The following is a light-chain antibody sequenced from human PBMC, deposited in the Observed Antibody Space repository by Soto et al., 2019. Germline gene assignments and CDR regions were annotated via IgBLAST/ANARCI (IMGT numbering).Light chain of an antibody. CDR1: SGHSTYA. CDR2: VKNDGSH. J-gene: IGLJ2*01. V-gene: IGLV4-69*01. Sequence: QPVLTQSPSASASLGASVKLTCTLSSGHSTYAIAWHQQQPEKGPRFLMKVKNDGSHHRGDGIPDRFSGSSSGTERYLTISSLQSEDEADYYCQTWGTGIVVFGGGTKLTVL. CDR3: QTWGTGIVV.